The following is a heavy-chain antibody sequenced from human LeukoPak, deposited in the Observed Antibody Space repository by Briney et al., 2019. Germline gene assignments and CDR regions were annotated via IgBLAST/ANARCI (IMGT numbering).Heavy chain of an antibody. D-gene: IGHD3-10*01. J-gene: IGHJ3*02. Sequence: PSETLSLTCAVYGGSFSAYYWNWIRQPPGKGLEWIGEVNHSGSTNYNPSLKSRVTISVDTSKNQFSLKLSSVTAADTAVYYCARKGKLLWFGELSYGAFDIWGQGTMVTVSS. CDR1: GGSFSAYY. CDR3: ARKGKLLWFGELSYGAFDI. CDR2: VNHSGST. V-gene: IGHV4-34*01.